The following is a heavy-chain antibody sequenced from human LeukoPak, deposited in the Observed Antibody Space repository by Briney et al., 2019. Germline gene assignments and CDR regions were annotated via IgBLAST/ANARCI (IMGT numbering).Heavy chain of an antibody. CDR1: GYTFTSYY. V-gene: IGHV1-46*01. CDR3: ATDSPVSGYQGAFDI. D-gene: IGHD2-2*01. J-gene: IGHJ3*02. CDR2: INPSGGST. Sequence: ASVKVSCKASGYTFTSYYKHWVRQAPGQGLEWMGIINPSGGSTSYAQKFQGRVTMTRDTSTSTVYMELSSLRSEDTAVYYCATDSPVSGYQGAFDIWGQGTMVTVSS.